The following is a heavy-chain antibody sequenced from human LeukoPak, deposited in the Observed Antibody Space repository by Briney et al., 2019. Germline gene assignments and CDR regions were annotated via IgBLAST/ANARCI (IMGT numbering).Heavy chain of an antibody. CDR1: GGSISSYY. D-gene: IGHD3-10*01. CDR2: IYYSGST. Sequence: PSETLSLTCTVSGGSISSYYWSWIRQPPGKGLEWIGYIYYSGSTNYNPSLKSRVTISVDTSKNQFSLKLSSATAADTAVYYCARGGGTGGFDYWGQGTLVTVSS. CDR3: ARGGGTGGFDY. J-gene: IGHJ4*02. V-gene: IGHV4-59*01.